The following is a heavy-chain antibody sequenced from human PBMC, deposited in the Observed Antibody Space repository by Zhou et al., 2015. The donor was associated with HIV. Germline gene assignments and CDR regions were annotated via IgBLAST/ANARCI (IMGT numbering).Heavy chain of an antibody. CDR2: IIPILGIA. J-gene: IGHJ5*02. D-gene: IGHD5-12*01. Sequence: QVQLVQSGAEVKKPGSSVKVSCKASGGTFSSYTISWVRQAPGQGLEWMGRIIPILGIANYAQKFQGRVTITADKSTSTAYMELSSLRSEDTAVYYCASSIPLFSGYDFADWFDPWGQGTLVTVSS. V-gene: IGHV1-69*02. CDR1: GGTFSSYT. CDR3: ASSIPLFSGYDFADWFDP.